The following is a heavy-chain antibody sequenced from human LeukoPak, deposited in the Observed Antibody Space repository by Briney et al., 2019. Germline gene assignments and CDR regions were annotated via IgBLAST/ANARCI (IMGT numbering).Heavy chain of an antibody. V-gene: IGHV3-7*01. CDR1: GFTFSSYW. D-gene: IGHD6-6*01. CDR2: IKQDGSEK. Sequence: GGSLRLSCAASGFTFSSYWMSWVHQAPGKGLEWVANIKQDGSEKYYVDSVKGRFTISRDNAKNSLYLQMNSLRAEDTAVYYCARSQYSSSSFYYYYYMDVWGKGTTVAVSS. J-gene: IGHJ6*03. CDR3: ARSQYSSSSFYYYYYMDV.